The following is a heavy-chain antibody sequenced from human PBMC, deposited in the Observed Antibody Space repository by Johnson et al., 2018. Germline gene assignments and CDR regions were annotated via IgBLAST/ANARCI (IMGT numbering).Heavy chain of an antibody. D-gene: IGHD3-9*01. CDR1: GFTFSSYW. J-gene: IGHJ6*03. CDR2: IKQDVGEK. CDR3: ARVYGAENYDILTGLMDV. Sequence: VQLVQSGGGLVQPGGSLRLSCAASGFTFSSYWMSWVRQAPGKGLEWVANIKQDVGEKSYVDSVKGRFTISRDNAKNAVYLQMNSLRAEVTAVYYCARVYGAENYDILTGLMDVWGKGTTVTVSS. V-gene: IGHV3-7*03.